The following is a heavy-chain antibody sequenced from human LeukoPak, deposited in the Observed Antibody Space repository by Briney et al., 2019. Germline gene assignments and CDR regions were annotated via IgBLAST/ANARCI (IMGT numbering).Heavy chain of an antibody. CDR3: TRGPPNWGYDF. CDR2: MSPKSGNT. V-gene: IGHV1-8*01. J-gene: IGHJ4*02. CDR1: GYTFVSYD. Sequence: ASVTVSCKASGYTFVSYDINWVRQATGQGPEWMGWMSPKSGNTGYAQKFQGRVTMTRDTSINTAYMELSGLISEDTAVYYCTRGPPNWGYDFWGQGTLVTVSS. D-gene: IGHD7-27*01.